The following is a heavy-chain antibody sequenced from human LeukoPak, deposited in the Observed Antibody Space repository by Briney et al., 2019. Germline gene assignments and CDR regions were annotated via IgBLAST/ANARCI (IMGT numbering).Heavy chain of an antibody. Sequence: GGSLRLSCAASGFSFSSYVMTWVRQAPGKGLEWVSGISGSGTHYADSVKGRFTISRDNSKTMLYLQMNSLRAEDTAVYYCAKGYYDSSGYYPNVASDYWGQGTLVTVSS. D-gene: IGHD3-22*01. CDR2: ISGSGT. CDR3: AKGYYDSSGYYPNVASDY. CDR1: GFSFSSYV. V-gene: IGHV3-23*01. J-gene: IGHJ4*02.